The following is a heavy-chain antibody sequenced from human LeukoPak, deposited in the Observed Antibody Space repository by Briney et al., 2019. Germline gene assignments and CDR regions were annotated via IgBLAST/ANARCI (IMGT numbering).Heavy chain of an antibody. D-gene: IGHD3-22*01. CDR2: ISAYNGNT. Sequence: ASVKVSCKASGYTFTSYGISWVRQAPGQGLEWMGWISAYNGNTNYAQKLQGRVTMTTDTSTSTAYMELRSLRSDDTAVYYCAREPDYYDSSGRGGYYYYYMDVWGKGTTVIVS. V-gene: IGHV1-18*01. CDR3: AREPDYYDSSGRGGYYYYYMDV. CDR1: GYTFTSYG. J-gene: IGHJ6*03.